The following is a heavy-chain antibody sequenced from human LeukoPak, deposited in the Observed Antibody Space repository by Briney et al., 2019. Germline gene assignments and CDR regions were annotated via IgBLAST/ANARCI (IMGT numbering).Heavy chain of an antibody. Sequence: SETLSLTCTVSGGSIRSSSCNWGWIRQSPGKGLEWIGSIYYFGTTYYSPSLKSRVTISVDTSKNQFSLKLNSVTAADTAVYYCATYLTSIAAFDYWGQGTLVTVSS. CDR3: ATYLTSIAAFDY. CDR1: GGSIRSSSCN. D-gene: IGHD6-6*01. J-gene: IGHJ4*02. V-gene: IGHV4-39*07. CDR2: IYYFGTT.